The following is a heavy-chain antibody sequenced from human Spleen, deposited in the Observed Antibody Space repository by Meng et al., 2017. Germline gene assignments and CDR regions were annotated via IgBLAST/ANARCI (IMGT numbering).Heavy chain of an antibody. CDR1: GFTFSSYA. V-gene: IGHV3-23*01. CDR3: AKAGRQWLVLGYFQH. Sequence: GESLKISCAASGFTFSSYAMSWVRQAPGKGLEWVSAISGSGGSTYYADSVKGRFTISRDNSKNTLYLQMNSLRAEDTAVYYCAKAGRQWLVLGYFQHWGQGTLVTVSS. CDR2: ISGSGGST. J-gene: IGHJ1*01. D-gene: IGHD6-19*01.